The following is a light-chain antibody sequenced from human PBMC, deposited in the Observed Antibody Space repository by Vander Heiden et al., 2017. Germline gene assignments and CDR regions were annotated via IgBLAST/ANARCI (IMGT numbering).Light chain of an antibody. V-gene: IGKV3-11*01. CDR3: QQRSNWPRLT. CDR2: DAA. CDR1: QIVSSY. Sequence: EIMLTQSPATLSLSPGDRATLSCRASQIVSSYLAGYQQKPGQAPRLLIYDAANRATGIPARFSDSGSGTDFTLTISSLEPEDFAVYYCQQRSNWPRLTFGPGTKVDIK. J-gene: IGKJ3*01.